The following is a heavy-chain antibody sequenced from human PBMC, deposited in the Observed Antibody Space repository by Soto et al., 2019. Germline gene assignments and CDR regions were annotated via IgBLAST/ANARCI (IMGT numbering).Heavy chain of an antibody. CDR1: GFTFSSYA. J-gene: IGHJ4*02. CDR2: IYYDGSNK. CDR3: ARPYCTNGVCYYYFDY. V-gene: IGHV3-33*01. Sequence: GGSVRLSCAASGFTFSSYAMHWVRQAPGKGLEWVAVIYYDGSNKYYIDSVKGRFTISRDNSKNTLYLQMNSLRAEDTAVYYCARPYCTNGVCYYYFDYWGQGT. D-gene: IGHD2-8*01.